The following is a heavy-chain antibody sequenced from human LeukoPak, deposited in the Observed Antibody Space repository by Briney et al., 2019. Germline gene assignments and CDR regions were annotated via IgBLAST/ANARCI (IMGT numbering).Heavy chain of an antibody. D-gene: IGHD6-13*01. CDR2: LNPNNGGT. J-gene: IGHJ4*02. V-gene: IGHV1-2*02. Sequence: DSVKVSCKASGGTFTGYYIHWVRQAPGQGLDWMGWLNPNNGGTNYAQKFQGRVTMTRDTSISTAYMELSSLTSDDTAVYYCARGAGSSWFDYWGQGTLVTVSS. CDR3: ARGAGSSWFDY. CDR1: GGTFTGYY.